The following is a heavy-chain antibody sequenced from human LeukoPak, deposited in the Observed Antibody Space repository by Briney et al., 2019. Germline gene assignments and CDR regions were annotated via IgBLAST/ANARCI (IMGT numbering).Heavy chain of an antibody. CDR3: AKDLGDPYYFDY. CDR2: ISYDGSNK. CDR1: GFTFSSYG. V-gene: IGHV3-30*18. J-gene: IGHJ4*02. D-gene: IGHD4-17*01. Sequence: PGGSLRLSCAASGFTFSSYGMHWVRQAPGKGLEWVAVISYDGSNKYYADSVKGRFTISRDNSKNTLYLQMNSLRAEDTAVCYCAKDLGDPYYFDYWGQGTLVTVSS.